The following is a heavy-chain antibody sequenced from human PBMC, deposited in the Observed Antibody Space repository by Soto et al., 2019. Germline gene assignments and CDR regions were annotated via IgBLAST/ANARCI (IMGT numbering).Heavy chain of an antibody. Sequence: GVLRVSCAASGFTFRNYAVHWVRQAPGKGLEWVAFISYDGNNKYYADSVKGRFTISRDNSRNRLYLQMNSLRAEDTALYYCVILALGKFDFWGQGTLVTVSS. V-gene: IGHV3-30-3*01. CDR2: ISYDGNNK. CDR3: VILALGKFDF. D-gene: IGHD1-26*01. J-gene: IGHJ4*02. CDR1: GFTFRNYA.